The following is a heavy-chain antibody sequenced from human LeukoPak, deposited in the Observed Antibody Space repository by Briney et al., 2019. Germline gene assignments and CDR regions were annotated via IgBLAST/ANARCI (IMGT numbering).Heavy chain of an antibody. CDR1: GYTFTGYY. D-gene: IGHD5-18*01. J-gene: IGHJ3*02. Sequence: GASVKVSCKASGYTFTGYYMHWVRQAPGQGLEWMGRINPNSGGTNYAQKFQGRVTVTRDTSISTAYMELSRLRSDDTAVYYCARFVDTAMDAFDIWGQGTMVTVS. V-gene: IGHV1-2*06. CDR2: INPNSGGT. CDR3: ARFVDTAMDAFDI.